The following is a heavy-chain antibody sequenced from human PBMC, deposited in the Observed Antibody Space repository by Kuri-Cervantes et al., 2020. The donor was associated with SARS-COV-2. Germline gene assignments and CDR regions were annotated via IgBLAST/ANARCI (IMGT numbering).Heavy chain of an antibody. CDR1: GGSFSNGRFY. CDR3: ARGKEMATETTLDY. D-gene: IGHD5-24*01. V-gene: IGHV4-61*01. J-gene: IGHJ4*02. Sequence: SETLSLTCTVSGGSFSNGRFYWSWIRQPPGKGLEWIGYIYYSGSTNYNPSLKSRVTISVDTSKNQFSLKLSSVTAADTAVYYCARGKEMATETTLDYWGQGTLVTVSS. CDR2: IYYSGST.